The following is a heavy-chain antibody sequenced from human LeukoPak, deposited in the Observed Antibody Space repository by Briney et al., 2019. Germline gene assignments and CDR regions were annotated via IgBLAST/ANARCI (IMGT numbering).Heavy chain of an antibody. CDR2: INHSGST. CDR3: AREGDGGYDFWSGYYTVPPGGAFDI. CDR1: GESFSGYY. Sequence: SETLSLTCAVYGESFSGYYWSWIRQSPGKGLEWIGEINHSGSTNNNPSLKSQVTISVDTSKNQISLKVNSVTAADTAVYYCAREGDGGYDFWSGYYTVPPGGAFDIWGQGTMVTVSS. V-gene: IGHV4-34*01. J-gene: IGHJ3*02. D-gene: IGHD3-3*01.